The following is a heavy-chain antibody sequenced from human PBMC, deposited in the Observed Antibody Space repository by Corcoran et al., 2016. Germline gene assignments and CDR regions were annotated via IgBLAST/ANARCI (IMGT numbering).Heavy chain of an antibody. CDR2: IYYSGST. Sequence: QLQLQESVPGLVKPSETLSLTCTVSGGSISSSSYYWGWIRQPPGKGLEWIGSIYYSGSTYYNPSLKSRVTISVDTSKNQFSLKLSSVTAADTAVYYCARRVYLYYFDYWGQGTLVTVSS. J-gene: IGHJ4*02. CDR1: GGSISSSSYY. D-gene: IGHD2-21*01. CDR3: ARRVYLYYFDY. V-gene: IGHV4-39*01.